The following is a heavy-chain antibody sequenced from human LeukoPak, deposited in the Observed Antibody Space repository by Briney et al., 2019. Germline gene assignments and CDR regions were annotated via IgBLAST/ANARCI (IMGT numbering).Heavy chain of an antibody. Sequence: PGGSLRLSCAASGFTFSSYGMSWVRQAPGKGLEWVSAISGSGGSTYYADSVKGRFTISRDNSKNTLYLQMNSLRAEDTAVYYCAKRGRETSVVVTAISPYYFDYWGQGTLVTVSS. J-gene: IGHJ4*02. D-gene: IGHD2-21*02. V-gene: IGHV3-23*01. CDR1: GFTFSSYG. CDR2: ISGSGGST. CDR3: AKRGRETSVVVTAISPYYFDY.